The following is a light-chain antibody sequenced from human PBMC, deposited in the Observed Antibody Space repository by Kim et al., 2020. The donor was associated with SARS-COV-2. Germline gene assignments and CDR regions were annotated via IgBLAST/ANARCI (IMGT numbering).Light chain of an antibody. CDR1: NIGNKG. CDR3: QVWDVGHTV. V-gene: IGLV3-21*04. CDR2: FDI. J-gene: IGLJ3*02. Sequence: SYELTQPPSVSVAPGKTARITCGGNNIGNKGVHWRQQKPGQAPVLVIYFDIDRPSGIPERVSGSKSGNTATLTINRVAAGDEADYFCQVWDVGHTVFVGG.